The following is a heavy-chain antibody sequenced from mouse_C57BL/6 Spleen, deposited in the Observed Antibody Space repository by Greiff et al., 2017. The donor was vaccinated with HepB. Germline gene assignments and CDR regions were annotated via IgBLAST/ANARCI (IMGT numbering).Heavy chain of an antibody. J-gene: IGHJ4*01. D-gene: IGHD1-1*01. V-gene: IGHV1-61*01. CDR3: ARPVMTTDRAGAMDD. CDR2: IYPSDSET. Sequence: QVQLQQPGAELVRPGSSVKLSCKASGYTFTSYWMDWVKQRPGQGLEWIGNIYPSDSETHYNQKFKDKATLTVDKSSSTAYMQLSSLTSEDSAVYYCARPVMTTDRAGAMDDWGQGTSVTVSS. CDR1: GYTFTSYW.